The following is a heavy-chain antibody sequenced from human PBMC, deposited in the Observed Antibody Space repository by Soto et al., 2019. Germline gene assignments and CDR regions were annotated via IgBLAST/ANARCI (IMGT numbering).Heavy chain of an antibody. V-gene: IGHV3-33*01. J-gene: IGHJ6*03. D-gene: IGHD3-3*01. Sequence: GGSLRLSCAASGFTFSSYGMHWVRQAPGKGLEWVAVIWYDGSNKYYADSVKGRFTISRDNSKNTLYLQMNSLRAEDTAVYYCVSAQFVDFWSGYYTRGDYYYMDVWGKGTTVTVSS. CDR3: VSAQFVDFWSGYYTRGDYYYMDV. CDR1: GFTFSSYG. CDR2: IWYDGSNK.